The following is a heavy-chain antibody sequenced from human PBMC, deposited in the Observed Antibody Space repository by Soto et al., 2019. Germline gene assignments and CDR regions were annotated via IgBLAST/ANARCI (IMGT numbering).Heavy chain of an antibody. D-gene: IGHD3-9*01. CDR3: ARDGELRYVDWSPNWFDP. V-gene: IGHV3-33*01. CDR1: GFTFSSYG. J-gene: IGHJ5*02. Sequence: QVQLVESGGGVVQPGRSLRLSCAASGFTFSSYGMHWVRQAPGKGLEWVAVIWYDGSNKYYADSVKGRFTISRDNSKNTLYLTMNSLRAEDTAVYYCARDGELRYVDWSPNWFDPWGQGTLVTVSS. CDR2: IWYDGSNK.